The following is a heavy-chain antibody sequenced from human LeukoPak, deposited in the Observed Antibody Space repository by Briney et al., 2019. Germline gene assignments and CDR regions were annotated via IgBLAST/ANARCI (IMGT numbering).Heavy chain of an antibody. CDR2: ISYDGSNK. CDR3: AKEKAAPHDY. V-gene: IGHV3-30*18. J-gene: IGHJ4*02. D-gene: IGHD6-13*01. Sequence: GRSLRLSCAASGFTFSSYVIYWVRQAPGKGLEWVAVISYDGSNKYYADSVKGRFTISRDNSKNTLYLQMNSLRAEDTAVYYCAKEKAAPHDYWGQGTLVTVSS. CDR1: GFTFSSYV.